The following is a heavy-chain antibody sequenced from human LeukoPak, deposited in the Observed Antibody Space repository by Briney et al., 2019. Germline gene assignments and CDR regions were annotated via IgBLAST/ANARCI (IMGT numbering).Heavy chain of an antibody. D-gene: IGHD5-12*01. CDR1: GFTFSSYS. Sequence: GGSLRLSCAASGFTFSSYSMNWVRRAPGKGLEWVSHISTGSSTIYYADSVKGRFTISRDNSKNTLYLQMNSLRAEDTAVYYCAKDPILSGYDFWGQGTLVTVSS. V-gene: IGHV3-48*01. CDR2: ISTGSSTI. J-gene: IGHJ4*02. CDR3: AKDPILSGYDF.